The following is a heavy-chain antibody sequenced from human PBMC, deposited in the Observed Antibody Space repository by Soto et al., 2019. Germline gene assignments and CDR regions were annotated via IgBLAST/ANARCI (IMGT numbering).Heavy chain of an antibody. J-gene: IGHJ4*02. CDR2: MNPNSGNT. CDR3: ARDRPDSSGSDY. D-gene: IGHD3-22*01. CDR1: GCTFTSYD. Sequence: ASVKVSCKASGCTFTSYDINWVRQATGQGLEWMGWMNPNSGNTGYAQKFQGRVTMTRNTSISTAYMELSSLRSEDTAVYYCARDRPDSSGSDYWGQGTLVTVSS. V-gene: IGHV1-8*01.